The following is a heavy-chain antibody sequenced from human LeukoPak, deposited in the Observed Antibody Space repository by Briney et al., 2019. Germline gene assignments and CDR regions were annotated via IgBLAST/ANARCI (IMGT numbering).Heavy chain of an antibody. CDR2: INPSGGST. Sequence: ASVKVSCKASGYTFTSYYMHWVRQAPGQGLEWMGIINPSGGSTSYAQKFQGRVTMTEDTSTDTAYMELSSLRSEDTAVYYCATGVFGGTYYYYYYMDVWGKGATVTISS. CDR1: GYTFTSYY. V-gene: IGHV1-46*01. D-gene: IGHD3-10*02. J-gene: IGHJ6*03. CDR3: ATGVFGGTYYYYYYMDV.